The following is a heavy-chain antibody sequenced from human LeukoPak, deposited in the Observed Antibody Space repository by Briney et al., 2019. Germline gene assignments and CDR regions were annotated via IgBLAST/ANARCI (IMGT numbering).Heavy chain of an antibody. Sequence: SETLSLTCSVSGGSISSDRYYRSWIRQPAGKGLEWIGRIYAPGDTKYDPSLQSRVTISGDTSKNQISLKLASVTAADTAVYYCAREYYASGSNGAFDYWGQGILVTVSS. CDR1: GGSISSDRYY. CDR3: AREYYASGSNGAFDY. V-gene: IGHV4-61*02. CDR2: IYAPGDT. J-gene: IGHJ4*02. D-gene: IGHD3-10*01.